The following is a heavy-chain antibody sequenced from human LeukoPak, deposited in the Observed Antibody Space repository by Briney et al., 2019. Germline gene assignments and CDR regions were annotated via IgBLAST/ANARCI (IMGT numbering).Heavy chain of an antibody. V-gene: IGHV4-59*01. D-gene: IGHD3-16*01. CDR3: ARRGGLNRGYWYFDL. CDR2: IYYSGST. Sequence: PSETLSLTCTVSGGSISSYYWSWIRQPPGKGLEWIGYIYYSGSTNYNPSLKSRVTISVDTSKNRFSLKLSSVTAADTAVYYCARRGGLNRGYWYFDLWGRGTLVTVSS. J-gene: IGHJ2*01. CDR1: GGSISSYY.